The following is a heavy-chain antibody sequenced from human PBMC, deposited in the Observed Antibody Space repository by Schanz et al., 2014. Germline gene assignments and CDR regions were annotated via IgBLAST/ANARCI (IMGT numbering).Heavy chain of an antibody. J-gene: IGHJ4*02. CDR1: GYTLTHYA. Sequence: QVQLVQSGSELTRPGASVKVSCKASGYTLTHYAMNWVRQAPGQGPEWMGWINTNTGNPTYAQGFTGRFVFSLDTSVSTAYLQISSLKAEDTAVYYCARDGWGYSGYGLNYFDYWGQGTLVTVSS. CDR2: INTNTGNP. CDR3: ARDGWGYSGYGLNYFDY. V-gene: IGHV7-4-1*02. D-gene: IGHD5-12*01.